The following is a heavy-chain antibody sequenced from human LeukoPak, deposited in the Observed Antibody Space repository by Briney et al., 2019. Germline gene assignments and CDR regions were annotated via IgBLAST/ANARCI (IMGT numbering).Heavy chain of an antibody. Sequence: GGSLRLSCAASGFTFSSYAMHWVRQAPGKGLEWVAVISYDGSNKYYADSVKGRFTISRDNSKNTLYLQMNSLRAEDTAVYYCARSRGAVPAFDIWGQGTMVTVSS. CDR3: ARSRGAVPAFDI. J-gene: IGHJ3*02. V-gene: IGHV3-30*04. CDR1: GFTFSSYA. D-gene: IGHD1-1*01. CDR2: ISYDGSNK.